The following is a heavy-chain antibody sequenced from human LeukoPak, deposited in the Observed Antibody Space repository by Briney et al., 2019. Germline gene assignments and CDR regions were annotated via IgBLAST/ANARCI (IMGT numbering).Heavy chain of an antibody. CDR3: ARDLLYYDFWSGHQFDL. J-gene: IGHJ2*01. V-gene: IGHV4-4*07. D-gene: IGHD3-3*01. Sequence: PSETLSLTCTVHGGPISSYYWTWIRQPAGKGLEWIGRIYTSGSTNYNPSLKSRVTMSVDTSKNQFSLKLSSVTAADTAVYYCARDLLYYDFWSGHQFDLWGRGTLVTVSS. CDR1: GGPISSYY. CDR2: IYTSGST.